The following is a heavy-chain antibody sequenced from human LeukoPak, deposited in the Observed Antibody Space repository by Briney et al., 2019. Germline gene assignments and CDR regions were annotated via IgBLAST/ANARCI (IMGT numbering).Heavy chain of an antibody. CDR2: IYYSGYT. CDR3: ARDVSVSYYYYMDV. J-gene: IGHJ6*03. Sequence: TSETLSLTCTVSGGSVSGSISSYYWSWIRQPPGKGLEWIGYIYYSGYTDYNPSLKSRVTISVDTSKNQFSLKLSSVTAADTAVYYCARDVSVSYYYYMDVWGKGTTVTASS. V-gene: IGHV4-61*01. CDR1: GGSVSGSISSYY. D-gene: IGHD3-16*02.